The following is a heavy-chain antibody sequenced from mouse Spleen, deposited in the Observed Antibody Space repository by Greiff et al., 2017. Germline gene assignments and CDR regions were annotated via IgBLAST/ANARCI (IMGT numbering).Heavy chain of an antibody. V-gene: IGHV1-52*01. CDR1: GYTFTSYW. CDR3: ARHEEKLFYYFDY. J-gene: IGHJ2*01. CDR2: IDPSDSET. Sequence: VQLQQPGAELVRPGSSVKLSCKASGYTFTSYWMHWVKQRPIQGLEWIGNIDPSDSETHYNQKFKDKATLTVDKSSSTAYMQLSSLTSEDSAVYFCARHEEKLFYYFDYWGQGTTLTVSS.